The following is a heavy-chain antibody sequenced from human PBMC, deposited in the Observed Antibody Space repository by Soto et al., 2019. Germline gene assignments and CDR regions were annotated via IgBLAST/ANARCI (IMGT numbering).Heavy chain of an antibody. CDR2: IIPIFGTA. D-gene: IGHD2-2*02. Sequence: GASVKVSCKASGGTFSSYAISWVRQAPGQGLEWMGGIIPIFGTANYAQKFQGRVTITADESTSTAYMELSSLRSEDTAVYYCAREELSLVVPAAIELHYYYGMDVWGQGTTVTVSS. CDR3: AREELSLVVPAAIELHYYYGMDV. J-gene: IGHJ6*02. CDR1: GGTFSSYA. V-gene: IGHV1-69*13.